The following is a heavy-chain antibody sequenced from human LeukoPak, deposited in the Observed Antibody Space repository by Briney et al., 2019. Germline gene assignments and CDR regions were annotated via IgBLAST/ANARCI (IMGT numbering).Heavy chain of an antibody. CDR1: GFSFDDYA. D-gene: IGHD2-21*01. Sequence: GRSLRLSCAASGFSFDDYAMHWVRQAPGKGLEWVSLISWDGGSTYYADSVKGRFTISRDNSKNSLYLQMNSLRAEDTALYYCAKDVAPLGDYFDYWGQGTLVTVSS. V-gene: IGHV3-43D*03. CDR3: AKDVAPLGDYFDY. CDR2: ISWDGGST. J-gene: IGHJ4*02.